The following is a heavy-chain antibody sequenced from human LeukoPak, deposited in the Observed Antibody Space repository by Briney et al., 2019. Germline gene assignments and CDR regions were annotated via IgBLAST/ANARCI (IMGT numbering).Heavy chain of an antibody. CDR3: ATARRYLGSWFDP. D-gene: IGHD1-26*01. CDR1: GGSISSYY. J-gene: IGHJ5*02. CDR2: IYYSEST. V-gene: IGHV4-59*01. Sequence: PSETLSLTCTVSGGSISSYYWSWIRQPPGKGLEWIGYIYYSESTNYNPSLKSRVTISVDTSKNQFSLKLSSVTVADTAVYYCATARRYLGSWFDPWGQGTLVTVSS.